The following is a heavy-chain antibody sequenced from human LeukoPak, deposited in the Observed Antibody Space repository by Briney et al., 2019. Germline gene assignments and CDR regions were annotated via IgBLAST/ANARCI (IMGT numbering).Heavy chain of an antibody. CDR1: GYSFTTYW. Sequence: ESLKISCTGSGYSFTTYWIGWVRQMPGKGLEWMGIIYPGDSDTRYSPSFQGQVTISADKSITTAYLQWSSLKASDSAMYFCARTKTEYASDDAFDVWGQGTMVTVSS. D-gene: IGHD2/OR15-2a*01. CDR3: ARTKTEYASDDAFDV. CDR2: IYPGDSDT. V-gene: IGHV5-51*01. J-gene: IGHJ3*01.